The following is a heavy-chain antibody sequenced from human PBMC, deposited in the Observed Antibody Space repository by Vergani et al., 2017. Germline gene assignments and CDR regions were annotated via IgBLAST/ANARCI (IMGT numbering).Heavy chain of an antibody. D-gene: IGHD1-26*01. V-gene: IGHV5-51*01. Sequence: EVQLVPSGAEVKKPGESLKISCKGSGYSFTSYWIGWVRQMPGKGLEWMGIIYPGDSDTRYSPSFQGQVTISADKSISTAYLQWSSLKASDTAMYYCARLPYRGSYSDYYFDYWGQGTLVTVSS. CDR1: GYSFTSYW. CDR3: ARLPYRGSYSDYYFDY. J-gene: IGHJ4*02. CDR2: IYPGDSDT.